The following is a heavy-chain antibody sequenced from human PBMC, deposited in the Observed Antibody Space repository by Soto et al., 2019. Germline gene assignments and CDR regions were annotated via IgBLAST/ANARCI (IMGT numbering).Heavy chain of an antibody. V-gene: IGHV3-23*01. Sequence: GGSLRLSCAASGFTFTSFAVSWVRQAPGKGLEWVSAISGSGGATYYADSVKGRFTISRDNAKNSLYLQMNSLRAEDTAVYYCARDGVALVVVTAIHYYGMDVWGQGTTVTVSS. CDR2: ISGSGGAT. D-gene: IGHD2-21*02. CDR1: GFTFTSFA. CDR3: ARDGVALVVVTAIHYYGMDV. J-gene: IGHJ6*02.